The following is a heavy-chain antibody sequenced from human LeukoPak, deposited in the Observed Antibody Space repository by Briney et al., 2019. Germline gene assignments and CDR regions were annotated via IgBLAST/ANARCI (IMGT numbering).Heavy chain of an antibody. Sequence: ASVKVSCKASGYTFTSYGISWVRQATGQGLEWMGWMNPNSGNTGYAQKFQGRVTMTRNTSISTAYMELSSLRSEDTAVYYCARGRDYVWGSYHDYWGQGTLVTVSS. V-gene: IGHV1-8*02. CDR1: GYTFTSYG. CDR3: ARGRDYVWGSYHDY. D-gene: IGHD3-16*02. CDR2: MNPNSGNT. J-gene: IGHJ4*02.